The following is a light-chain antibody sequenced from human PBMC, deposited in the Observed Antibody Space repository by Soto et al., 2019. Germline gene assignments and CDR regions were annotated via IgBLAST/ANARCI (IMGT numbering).Light chain of an antibody. Sequence: DIVMTQSPLSLPVTPGEPASISCRSSQSLRHSNGYNYLDWYLQKPGQPPQLLIYLGSHRASGVPDRFSGSESGTDFTLKISRVEAEDVGVYYCMQSLHTRTFGQGTTWDIK. CDR2: LGS. CDR3: MQSLHTRT. J-gene: IGKJ1*01. CDR1: QSLRHSNGYNY. V-gene: IGKV2-28*01.